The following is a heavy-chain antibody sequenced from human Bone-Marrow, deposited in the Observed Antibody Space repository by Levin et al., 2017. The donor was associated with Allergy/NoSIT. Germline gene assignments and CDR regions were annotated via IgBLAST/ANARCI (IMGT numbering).Heavy chain of an antibody. CDR3: ARALKVPQSQWLVQYYYYYGMDV. CDR2: ISSSSSYI. Sequence: GGSLRLSCAASGFTFSSYSMNWVRQAPGKGLEWVSSISSSSSYIYYADSVKGRFTISRDNAKNSLYLQMNSLRAEDTAVYYCARALKVPQSQWLVQYYYYYGMDVWGQGTTVTVSS. J-gene: IGHJ6*02. D-gene: IGHD6-19*01. CDR1: GFTFSSYS. V-gene: IGHV3-21*01.